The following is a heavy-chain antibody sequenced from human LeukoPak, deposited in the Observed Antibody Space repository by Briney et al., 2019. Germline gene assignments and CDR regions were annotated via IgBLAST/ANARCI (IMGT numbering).Heavy chain of an antibody. D-gene: IGHD5-18*01. CDR3: ARDPSQDTAMPPWFDP. J-gene: IGHJ5*02. CDR2: IIPIFGTA. Sequence: ASVKVSCKASGGTFSSYAISWVRQAPGQGLEWMGGIIPIFGTANYAQKFQGRVTITADESTSTAYAELSSLRSEDTAVYYCARDPSQDTAMPPWFDPWGQGILVTVSS. V-gene: IGHV1-69*13. CDR1: GGTFSSYA.